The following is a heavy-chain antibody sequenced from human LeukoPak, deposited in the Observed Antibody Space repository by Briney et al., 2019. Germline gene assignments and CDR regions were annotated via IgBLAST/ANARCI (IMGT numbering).Heavy chain of an antibody. Sequence: GGSLRLPCAASGFTFSSYWMSWVRQAPGKGLEWVANIKQDGSEKYYVDSVKGRFTISRDNAKNSLYLQMNSLRAEDTAVYYCARDGPREYQLLYYFDYWGQGTLVTVSS. CDR2: IKQDGSEK. CDR1: GFTFSSYW. D-gene: IGHD2-2*01. CDR3: ARDGPREYQLLYYFDY. V-gene: IGHV3-7*03. J-gene: IGHJ4*02.